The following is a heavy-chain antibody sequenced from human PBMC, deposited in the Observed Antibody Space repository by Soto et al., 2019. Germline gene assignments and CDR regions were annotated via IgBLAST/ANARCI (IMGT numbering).Heavy chain of an antibody. CDR3: TTDLDTTVGDYYYYGMDV. CDR2: IKSKTDGGTT. V-gene: IGHV3-15*07. CDR1: GFTFSNAW. J-gene: IGHJ6*02. Sequence: GGSLRLSCAASGFTFSNAWMNWVRQAPGKGLEWVGRIKSKTDGGTTDYAAPVKGSFTISRDDSKNTLYRQMNSLKTEDTAVYYCTTDLDTTVGDYYYYGMDVWGQGTTVTVSS. D-gene: IGHD4-17*01.